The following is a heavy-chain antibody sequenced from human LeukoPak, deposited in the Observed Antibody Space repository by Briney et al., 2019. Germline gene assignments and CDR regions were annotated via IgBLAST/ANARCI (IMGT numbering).Heavy chain of an antibody. CDR3: ATVQRAATMVRGVITYYYYGMDV. J-gene: IGHJ6*04. D-gene: IGHD3-10*01. CDR1: GGSVSSGSYY. CDR2: IYYSGST. Sequence: SETLSLTCTVSGGSVSSGSYYWSWIRQPPGKGLEWIGYIYYSGSTNYNPSLKSRVTISVDTSKNQFSLKLSSVTAADTAVYYCATVQRAATMVRGVITYYYYGMDVWGKGTTVTVSS. V-gene: IGHV4-61*01.